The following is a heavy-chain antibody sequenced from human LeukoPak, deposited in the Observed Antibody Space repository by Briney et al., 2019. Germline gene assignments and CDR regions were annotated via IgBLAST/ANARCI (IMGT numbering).Heavy chain of an antibody. D-gene: IGHD3-10*01. Sequence: PGGSLRLSCAASGFTFSSYAMHWVRQAPGKGLEWVAVISYDGSNKYYADSVKGRFTISRDNSKNTLYLQMNSLRAEDTAVYYCARALSKTDYWGQGTLVTVSS. CDR3: ARALSKTDY. V-gene: IGHV3-30-3*01. J-gene: IGHJ4*02. CDR2: ISYDGSNK. CDR1: GFTFSSYA.